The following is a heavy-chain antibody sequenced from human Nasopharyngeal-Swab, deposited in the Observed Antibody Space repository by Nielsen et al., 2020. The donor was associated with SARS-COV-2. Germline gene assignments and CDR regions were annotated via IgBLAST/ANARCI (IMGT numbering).Heavy chain of an antibody. D-gene: IGHD3-22*01. J-gene: IGHJ4*02. Sequence: WVRQAPGQGLEGMGSFDPEDGETIYAQKFQDRVTMTEDTSTDTAYMELSSLRSEDTAVSYCATTQYYYDSSGYYSFDYWGQGTLVTVSS. CDR2: FDPEDGET. CDR3: ATTQYYYDSSGYYSFDY. V-gene: IGHV1-24*01.